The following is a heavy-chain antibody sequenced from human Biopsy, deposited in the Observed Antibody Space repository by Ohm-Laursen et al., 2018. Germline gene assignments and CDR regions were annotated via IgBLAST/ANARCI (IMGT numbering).Heavy chain of an antibody. CDR2: ISSGGRA. CDR1: GGSFTGDY. V-gene: IGHV4-59*01. Sequence: SDTLSLTCTVSGGSFTGDYWNWIGQPPGKGLQVIGYISSGGRAKYNPSLKSRLTISLDTSKNQLSLRLSSVTAADSAIYYCARERQFRFLEGAFDYWGQGTLVTVSS. J-gene: IGHJ4*02. CDR3: ARERQFRFLEGAFDY. D-gene: IGHD3-3*01.